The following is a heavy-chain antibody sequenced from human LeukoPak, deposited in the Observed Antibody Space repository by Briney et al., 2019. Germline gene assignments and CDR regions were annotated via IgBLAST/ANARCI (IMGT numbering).Heavy chain of an antibody. CDR3: ARGFGSGSTPFYYYGMDV. D-gene: IGHD3-10*01. V-gene: IGHV4-59*01. Sequence: PSETLSLTCTVSGGSISSYYWSWIRQPPGKGLEWIGYIYYSGSTNYSPSLKSRVTISVDTSKNQFSLKLSSVTAADTAVYYCARGFGSGSTPFYYYGMDVWGQGTTVTVSS. J-gene: IGHJ6*02. CDR1: GGSISSYY. CDR2: IYYSGST.